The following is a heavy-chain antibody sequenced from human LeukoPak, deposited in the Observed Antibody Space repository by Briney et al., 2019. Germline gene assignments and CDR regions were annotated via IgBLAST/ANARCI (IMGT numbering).Heavy chain of an antibody. V-gene: IGHV1-18*01. D-gene: IGHD2-21*02. CDR3: ARDKGHIVVVTAILTPDAFDI. J-gene: IGHJ3*02. Sequence: ASVKVSCKASGYTFTSYGISWVRQAPGQGLEWMGWISAYNGNTNYAQKLQGRVTMTTDTSTSTAYMELRSLRSDDTAVYYCARDKGHIVVVTAILTPDAFDIWGQGTMVTVSS. CDR2: ISAYNGNT. CDR1: GYTFTSYG.